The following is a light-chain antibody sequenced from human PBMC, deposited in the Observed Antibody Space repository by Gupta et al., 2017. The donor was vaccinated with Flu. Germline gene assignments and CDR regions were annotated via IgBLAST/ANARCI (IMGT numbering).Light chain of an antibody. V-gene: IGLV2-14*03. Sequence: ITISCTGISSDVGGNDDVSWYQQHPGKAPNLMIYDVTNRPSGVSNRFSGSKSGNTASLTITGLQAEDEADYYCSAYITTTLDVAFGGGTKLTVL. CDR3: SAYITTTLDVA. CDR1: SSDVGGNDD. J-gene: IGLJ2*01. CDR2: DVT.